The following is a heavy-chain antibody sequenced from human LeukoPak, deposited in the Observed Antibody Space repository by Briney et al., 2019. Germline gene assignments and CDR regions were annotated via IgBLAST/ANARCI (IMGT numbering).Heavy chain of an antibody. CDR2: IYSDGST. CDR1: GFIVSSNY. V-gene: IGHV3-53*01. Sequence: GGSQRLSCAASGFIVSSNYMSWVRQAPGKGLEWVSVIYSDGSTYYADSLKGRFTISRDNAKNSLFLQMNTLRAEDTAVYYCARGPYSSTWSYGMDVWGQGTTVTVSS. J-gene: IGHJ6*02. D-gene: IGHD6-13*01. CDR3: ARGPYSSTWSYGMDV.